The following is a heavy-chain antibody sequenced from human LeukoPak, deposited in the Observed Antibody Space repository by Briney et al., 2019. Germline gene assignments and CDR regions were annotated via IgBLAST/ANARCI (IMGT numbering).Heavy chain of an antibody. CDR1: GFTFDDYA. V-gene: IGHV3-43D*04. CDR3: AKDIRLWSSSSYADRAEYYMDV. Sequence: GGSLRLSCAASGFTFDDYAMHWVRQAPGKGLEWVSLISWDGGSTYYADSVKGRFTISRDNSKNSLYLQMNSLRAEDTALYYCAKDIRLWSSSSYADRAEYYMDVWGKGTTVTVSS. J-gene: IGHJ6*03. D-gene: IGHD6-6*01. CDR2: ISWDGGST.